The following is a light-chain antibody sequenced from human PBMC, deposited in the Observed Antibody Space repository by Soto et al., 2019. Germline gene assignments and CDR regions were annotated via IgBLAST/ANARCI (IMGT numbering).Light chain of an antibody. Sequence: DIQMTHSPSSLSPPVEDRVPIPCGPVQTISTYLNWYQQKPGKAPKLLIYAASSLQSGVPSRFSGSGSGTDFTLTISSLQPEDFATYYCQQSYSTPWTFGQGTKVEIK. CDR3: QQSYSTPWT. V-gene: IGKV1-39*01. CDR1: QTISTY. J-gene: IGKJ1*01. CDR2: AAS.